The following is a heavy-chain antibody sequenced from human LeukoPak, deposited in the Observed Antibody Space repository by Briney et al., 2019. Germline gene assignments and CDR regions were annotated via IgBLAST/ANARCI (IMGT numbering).Heavy chain of an antibody. CDR1: GYTFTGYY. V-gene: IGHV1-2*02. CDR2: INPNSGGT. Sequence: ASVKVSCKASGYTFTGYYMHWVRQAPGQGLEWMGWINPNSGGTNYAQKFQGRVTMTRDMSTSTVYMELSSLRSEDTAVYYCARVAYSSSSWGQGTLVTVSS. CDR3: ARVAYSSSS. J-gene: IGHJ5*02. D-gene: IGHD6-13*01.